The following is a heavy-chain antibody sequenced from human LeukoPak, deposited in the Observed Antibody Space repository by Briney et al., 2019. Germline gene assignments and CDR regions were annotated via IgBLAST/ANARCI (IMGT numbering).Heavy chain of an antibody. CDR1: GFTFSSYA. D-gene: IGHD6-19*01. CDR2: ISGSGGST. Sequence: SGGSLRLSCAASGFTFSSYAMSWVRQAPGKGLEWVSAISGSGGSTYYADSVKGRFTISRDNSKNTLYLQMNSLRAEDTAVYYCAKDLGIAGAGTVDYWGQGTLVTVSS. J-gene: IGHJ4*02. CDR3: AKDLGIAGAGTVDY. V-gene: IGHV3-23*01.